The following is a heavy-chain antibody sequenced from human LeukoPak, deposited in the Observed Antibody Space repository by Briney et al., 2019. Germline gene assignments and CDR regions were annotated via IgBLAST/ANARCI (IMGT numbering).Heavy chain of an antibody. J-gene: IGHJ5*02. Sequence: SETLSLTCTVSGASISSYYWSWIRQPQGQGLEWIGDIYYSGSIKYSPSLKSRVTMSVDTSKNQFSLKLSSVTAADTAVYYCARDRGNWFDPWGQGTLVTVSS. V-gene: IGHV4-59*13. CDR1: GASISSYY. CDR2: IYYSGSI. CDR3: ARDRGNWFDP.